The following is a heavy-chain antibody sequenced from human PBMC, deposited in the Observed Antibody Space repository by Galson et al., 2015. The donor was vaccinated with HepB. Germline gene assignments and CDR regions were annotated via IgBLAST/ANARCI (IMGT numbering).Heavy chain of an antibody. D-gene: IGHD3-22*01. V-gene: IGHV1-69*10. CDR1: GGTFSSYA. CDR2: IIPILGIA. Sequence: SCKASGGTFSSYAISWVRQAPGQGLEWMGGIIPILGIANYAQKFQGRVTITADKSTSTAYMELSSLRSEDTAVYYCARGGYSSGYYYQFDHWGQGTLVTVSS. CDR3: ARGGYSSGYYYQFDH. J-gene: IGHJ4*02.